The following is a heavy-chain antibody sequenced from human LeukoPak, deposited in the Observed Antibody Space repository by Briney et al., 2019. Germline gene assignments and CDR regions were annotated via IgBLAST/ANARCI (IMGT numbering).Heavy chain of an antibody. Sequence: SETLSPTCTVSGGSISSHYWNWVRQPPGKGLEWIGYAYYSGSTNYSPSLKSRVTISVDTSKKQFSLKLSSVTAADTAVYYCARGRDTSGYYYGMDVWGQGTTVTVSS. CDR2: AYYSGST. V-gene: IGHV4-59*11. CDR1: GGSISSHY. CDR3: ARGRDTSGYYYGMDV. D-gene: IGHD3-10*01. J-gene: IGHJ6*02.